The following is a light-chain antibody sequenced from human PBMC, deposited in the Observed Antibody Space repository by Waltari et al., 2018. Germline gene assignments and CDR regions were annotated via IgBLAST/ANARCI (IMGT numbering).Light chain of an antibody. Sequence: QSALTQPRSVSGSPGPSVTISCTRTSRDLCTYHSVSWYQQSPGKAPKLLIADVYKRPSGVPDRFSGSKSGNTASLTISGLQTEDEADYYCCSYAGTYRWVFGGGTKLTVL. CDR3: CSYAGTYRWV. CDR2: DVY. CDR1: SRDLCTYHS. V-gene: IGLV2-11*02. J-gene: IGLJ3*02.